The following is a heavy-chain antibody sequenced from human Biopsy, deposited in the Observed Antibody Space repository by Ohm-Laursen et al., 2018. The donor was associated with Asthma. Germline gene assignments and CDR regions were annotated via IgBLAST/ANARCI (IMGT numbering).Heavy chain of an antibody. CDR3: ARGDSSNWSHYYFDY. Sequence: SLRLSCTASGFTFGNFWMSWGRQTPGKGLEWVATITGDGSQKFYVDSVTGRFTISRDNSKNSPYLQMNSLRAEDTAVYYCARGDSSNWSHYYFDYWGQGTLVTVSS. CDR2: ITGDGSQK. D-gene: IGHD3-22*01. J-gene: IGHJ4*02. V-gene: IGHV3-7*01. CDR1: GFTFGNFW.